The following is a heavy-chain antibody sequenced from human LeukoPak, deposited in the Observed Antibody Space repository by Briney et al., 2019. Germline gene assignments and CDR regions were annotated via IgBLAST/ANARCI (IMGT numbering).Heavy chain of an antibody. CDR1: GYTFTNYD. J-gene: IGHJ4*02. D-gene: IGHD6-13*01. Sequence: ASVKVSCKASGYTFTNYDINWVRQASGQGLEWMGWMNPNSGNTGSAQKFQGRVTMTSNTSISTAYMELSSLRSEDTAVYYCARGLGREQQLLRASDYWGQGTPVTVSS. CDR3: ARGLGREQQLLRASDY. CDR2: MNPNSGNT. V-gene: IGHV1-8*01.